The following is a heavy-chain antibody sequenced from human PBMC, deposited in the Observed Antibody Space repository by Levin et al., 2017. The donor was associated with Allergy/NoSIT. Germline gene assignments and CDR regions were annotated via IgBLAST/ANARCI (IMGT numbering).Heavy chain of an antibody. Sequence: GESLKISCAASGFTFSGSAMHWVRQASGKGLEWVGRIRSKANSYATAYAASVKGRFTISRDDSKNTAYLRMNSLKTEDTAVYYCTRRPDPLYCSSTSCYPLDYWGQGTLVTVSS. CDR3: TRRPDPLYCSSTSCYPLDY. CDR2: IRSKANSYAT. CDR1: GFTFSGSA. V-gene: IGHV3-73*01. D-gene: IGHD2-2*01. J-gene: IGHJ4*02.